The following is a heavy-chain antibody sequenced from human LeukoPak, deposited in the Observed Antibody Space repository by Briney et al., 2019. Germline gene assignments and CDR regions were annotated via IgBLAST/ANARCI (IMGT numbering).Heavy chain of an antibody. V-gene: IGHV3-23*01. CDR1: GFTFSNYA. CDR2: ISGSGGPT. CDR3: AGGGYCSSTSCYWGSFDP. J-gene: IGHJ5*02. Sequence: GGSLRLSCAASGFTFSNYAMNWVRQAPGKGLEWVSSISGSGGPTYYADSVKGRFTISRDNSKNTLYLQMNSLRAEDTAVYYCAGGGYCSSTSCYWGSFDPWGQGTLVTVSS. D-gene: IGHD2-2*01.